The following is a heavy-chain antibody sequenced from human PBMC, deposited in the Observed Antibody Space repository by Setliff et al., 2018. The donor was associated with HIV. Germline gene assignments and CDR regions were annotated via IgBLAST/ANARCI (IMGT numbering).Heavy chain of an antibody. D-gene: IGHD3-10*01. CDR2: IYFTGDS. CDR3: ARQTGLRGYYGSNSLYYFDY. J-gene: IGHJ4*02. CDR1: GGSTNNYY. V-gene: IGHV4-59*05. Sequence: SETLSLTCAVSGGSTNNYYLTWIRQPPGKGLQWIGSIYFTGDSYYDPSLKSRVTTSVDTSNNQFSLILSPVTAADTAVYYCARQTGLRGYYGSNSLYYFDYWGKGMLVTVSS.